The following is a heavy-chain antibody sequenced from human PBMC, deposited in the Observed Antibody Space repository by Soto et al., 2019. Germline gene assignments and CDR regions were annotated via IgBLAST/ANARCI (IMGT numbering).Heavy chain of an antibody. CDR2: ISGSGGSP. D-gene: IGHD5-12*01. Sequence: EVQLLESGGGLVQPGRSLRLSCAASGFTFASFAMSWVRQAPGKGLEWVSVISGSGGSPYYADSMKGRFTISRDNSKNTLYLQMNSLRAEDTAIYYCAKHNGYSASSYYFDYWGQGTLVTVSS. CDR1: GFTFASFA. CDR3: AKHNGYSASSYYFDY. V-gene: IGHV3-23*01. J-gene: IGHJ4*02.